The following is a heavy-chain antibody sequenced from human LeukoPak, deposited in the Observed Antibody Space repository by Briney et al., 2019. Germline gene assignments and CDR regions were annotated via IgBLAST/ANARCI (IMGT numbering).Heavy chain of an antibody. J-gene: IGHJ4*02. V-gene: IGHV3-7*01. D-gene: IGHD4-23*01. CDR1: GSTFSGHW. CDR2: IKEDGREA. Sequence: GGSLRLSCAGSGSTFSGHWLTWVRQAPGKGLEWVASIKEDGREAHYADSVKGRFTISRDNTKSTLYLQMNSLRVEDTAVYYCAREWYDYGGDSGGYWGQGTLVTVSS. CDR3: AREWYDYGGDSGGY.